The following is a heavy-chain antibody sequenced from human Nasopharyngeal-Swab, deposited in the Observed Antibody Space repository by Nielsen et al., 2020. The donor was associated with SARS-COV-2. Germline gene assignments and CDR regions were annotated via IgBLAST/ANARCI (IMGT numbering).Heavy chain of an antibody. D-gene: IGHD1-26*01. J-gene: IGHJ4*02. Sequence: GESLTISCAASGFTFSSYWMSWVRQAPGKGLEWVANIKQDGSEKYYVDSVKGRFTISRDNAKNSLYLQMNSLRAEDTAVYYCARGSGSSPRYWGQGTLVTVSS. CDR2: IKQDGSEK. V-gene: IGHV3-7*04. CDR3: ARGSGSSPRY. CDR1: GFTFSSYW.